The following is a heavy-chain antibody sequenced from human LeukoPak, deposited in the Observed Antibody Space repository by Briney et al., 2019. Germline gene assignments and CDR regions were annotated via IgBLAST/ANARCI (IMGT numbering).Heavy chain of an antibody. J-gene: IGHJ4*02. V-gene: IGHV4-59*01. Sequence: SETLSLTCTVSGGSISSYYWSWIRQPPGKGLEWIGYIYYSGSTNYNPSLKSRVTISVDTSKNQFSLKLSSVTAADTAVYYCARVGGYSSGWYHFDYWSQGTLVTVSS. D-gene: IGHD6-19*01. CDR1: GGSISSYY. CDR2: IYYSGST. CDR3: ARVGGYSSGWYHFDY.